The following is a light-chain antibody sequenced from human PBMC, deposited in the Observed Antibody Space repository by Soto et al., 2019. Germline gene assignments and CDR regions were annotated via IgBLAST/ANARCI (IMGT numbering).Light chain of an antibody. CDR2: EAS. J-gene: IGLJ1*01. CDR3: SLYTSENTYV. V-gene: IGLV2-18*01. CDR1: STDFVSYNR. Sequence: QSALTQPPSVSGSPGQSVTISCTGTSTDFVSYNRVSWYQQPPGTAPKLIIYEASNRPSGVPDRFSGSKSGNTASLTISGLQAAAEADYYCSLYTSENTYVFGNGTKVTVL.